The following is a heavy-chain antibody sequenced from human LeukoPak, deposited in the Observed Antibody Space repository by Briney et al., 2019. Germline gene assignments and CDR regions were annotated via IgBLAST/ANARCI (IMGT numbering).Heavy chain of an antibody. J-gene: IGHJ2*01. V-gene: IGHV3-33*06. CDR1: GFTFSGYG. CDR2: IWYDGSNI. D-gene: IGHD6-13*01. CDR3: AKTAGYSSSQDWYFDL. Sequence: GRSLRLSCAASGFTFSGYGMHWVRQAPGKGLEWVAVIWYDGSNIYYADSVKGRFTISRDNSKNTLYLQMNSLRAEDTAVYYCAKTAGYSSSQDWYFDLWGRGTLVTVSS.